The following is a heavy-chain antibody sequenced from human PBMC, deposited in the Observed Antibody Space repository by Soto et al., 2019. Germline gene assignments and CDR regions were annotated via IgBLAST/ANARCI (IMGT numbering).Heavy chain of an antibody. CDR3: PRAVRVRGVIILDAFHL. J-gene: IGHJ3*01. D-gene: IGHD3-10*01. Sequence: LDTLSVPRPLSRDSLSRTRAARNSIKHCPATGLEWLGRTYYRSKWYNDYAVSVKSRITINPDTSKIHFSLQLKSVTPEDTAVYYCPRAVRVRGVIILDAFHLWGPGTIAHVSS. CDR1: RDSLSRTRAA. V-gene: IGHV6-1*01. CDR2: TYYRSKWYN.